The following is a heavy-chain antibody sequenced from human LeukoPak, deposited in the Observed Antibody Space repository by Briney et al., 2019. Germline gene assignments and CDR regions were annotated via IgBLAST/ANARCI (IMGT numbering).Heavy chain of an antibody. D-gene: IGHD3-22*01. Sequence: ASVKVSCKASGYTFTSYGISWVRQAPGQGLKWMGWISVYNDYTNDAQKLQGRVTMTADTSTSTAYMELTSLRSDDTAVYYCARPQKGHYDSSGYAFDIWGQGTMVTVSS. CDR3: ARPQKGHYDSSGYAFDI. CDR1: GYTFTSYG. J-gene: IGHJ3*02. CDR2: ISVYNDYT. V-gene: IGHV1-18*01.